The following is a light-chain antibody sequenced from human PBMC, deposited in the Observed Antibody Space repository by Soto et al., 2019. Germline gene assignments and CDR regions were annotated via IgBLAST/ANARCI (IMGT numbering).Light chain of an antibody. CDR3: CSYAGGYV. V-gene: IGLV2-11*01. CDR1: SSDVGGYNY. J-gene: IGLJ1*01. CDR2: DVS. Sequence: QSALTQPRSVSGSPGQSVTISCTGTSSDVGGYNYVSWYQQHPGKAPKLMIYDVSKRPSGVPDRFSGSKSGNTASLTISGLQAEDEADYYCCSYAGGYVFGTGTKVTVL.